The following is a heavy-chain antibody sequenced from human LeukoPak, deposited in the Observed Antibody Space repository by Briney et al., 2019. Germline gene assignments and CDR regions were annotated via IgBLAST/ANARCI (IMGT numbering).Heavy chain of an antibody. D-gene: IGHD5-24*01. CDR3: ARGRGRDGDNLTS. V-gene: IGHV4-59*01. CDR2: VYYSGTT. J-gene: IGHJ4*02. CDR1: GGSINNYY. Sequence: SETLSPTCTVSGGSINNYYWSWIRQPPGKGLEWIGYVYYSGTTNYNPSLKSRVTISVDTSSNQFSLKLTSVTAADTAVYYCARGRGRDGDNLTSWGQGTLVTVSS.